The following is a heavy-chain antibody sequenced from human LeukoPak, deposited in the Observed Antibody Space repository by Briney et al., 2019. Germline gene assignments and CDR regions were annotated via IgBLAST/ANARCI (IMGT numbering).Heavy chain of an antibody. CDR2: ISGSGDST. Sequence: GGSLRLSCAASEFTFRSYAMQWVRQVPGKGLEWVSGISGSGDSTYYADSVKGRFTISRDNSKNTLYLQMNSLRAEDTAVYYCAKYLSAKGPPCALEVWGQGTTVTVSS. CDR3: AKYLSAKGPPCALEV. CDR1: EFTFRSYA. J-gene: IGHJ6*02. V-gene: IGHV3-23*01.